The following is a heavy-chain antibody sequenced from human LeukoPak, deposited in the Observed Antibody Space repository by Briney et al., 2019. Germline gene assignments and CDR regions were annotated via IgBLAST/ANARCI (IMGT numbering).Heavy chain of an antibody. CDR1: GYTFTCYA. D-gene: IGHD3-10*01. CDR2: IKTGNGDT. CDR3: ARALITMVRGTIRSPFDY. J-gene: IGHJ4*02. V-gene: IGHV1-3*04. Sequence: GASEKLSCKGSGYTFTCYAMYWVRHGPGQRNEWRGWIKTGNGDTKYSQTSHSRVTTTRETTASTPYMELSSLRSEDPAVYYCARALITMVRGTIRSPFDYWGQGTLVTVSS.